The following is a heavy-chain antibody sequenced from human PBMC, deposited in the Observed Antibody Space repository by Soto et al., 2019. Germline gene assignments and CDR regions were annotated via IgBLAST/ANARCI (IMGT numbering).Heavy chain of an antibody. CDR2: INAGNGNT. CDR3: ARDMRFVLSHY. Sequence: QVQLVQSGAEVKKPGASVKVSCKASGYTFTSYAMDWVRQAPGQRHEWMGWINAGNGNTKYSQKFQGRVTITRDTSASTAYMELSSLRSEDTAVYYFARDMRFVLSHYWGPGILGTVSS. J-gene: IGHJ4*02. D-gene: IGHD3-10*01. CDR1: GYTFTSYA. V-gene: IGHV1-3*01.